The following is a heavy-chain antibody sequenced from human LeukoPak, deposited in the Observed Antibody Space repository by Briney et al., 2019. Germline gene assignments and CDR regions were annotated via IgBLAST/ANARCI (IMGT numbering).Heavy chain of an antibody. J-gene: IGHJ4*02. V-gene: IGHV3-21*01. Sequence: GGSLRLPCAASGFTFSSYSMNWVRQAPGKGLEWVSSISSSSSYIYYADSVKGRFTISSDNAKSSLYLQMNSLRAEDTAVYYCARGKTRGSFDYWGQGTLVTVSS. CDR3: ARGKTRGSFDY. CDR1: GFTFSSYS. D-gene: IGHD2-8*02. CDR2: ISSSSSYI.